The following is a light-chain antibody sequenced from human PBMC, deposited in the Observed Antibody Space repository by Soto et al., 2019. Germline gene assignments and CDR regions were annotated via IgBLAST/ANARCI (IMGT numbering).Light chain of an antibody. Sequence: DIQMTQSPSSLSASVGDRVTITCRASQSISSYLNWYQQKPGKAPKLLIYAASSLQSGVPSRFSGSGSGTDFTLTISSLQPEDFATYYCQQSYSRLLTFGPGTKVDIK. V-gene: IGKV1-39*01. CDR2: AAS. CDR1: QSISSY. CDR3: QQSYSRLLT. J-gene: IGKJ3*01.